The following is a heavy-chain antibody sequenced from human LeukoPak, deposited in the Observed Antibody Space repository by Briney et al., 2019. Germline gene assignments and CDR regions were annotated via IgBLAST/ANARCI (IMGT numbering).Heavy chain of an antibody. CDR1: GFTFSSYS. V-gene: IGHV3-30*02. CDR2: IRSDGSNK. Sequence: GGSLRLSCGASGFTFSSYSMNWVRQAPGKGLEWVAFIRSDGSNKDYADSVKGRFSISRDNSKNTLYLQVNSLRPADTAVYYCAKTTYGSGSPFDYWGQGTLVTVSS. D-gene: IGHD3-10*01. CDR3: AKTTYGSGSPFDY. J-gene: IGHJ4*02.